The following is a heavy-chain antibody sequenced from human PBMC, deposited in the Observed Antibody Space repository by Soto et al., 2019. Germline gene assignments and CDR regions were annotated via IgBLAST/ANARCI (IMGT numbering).Heavy chain of an antibody. CDR1: GGSISSSY. Sequence: LSLTCTVSGGSISSSYWSWVRQAPGKGLEWVSAISGSGASTYYADSVKGRFTISIDNSKNTLYLQMNSLRAEDTAVYYCAHFAWFIYYWRQGTLVTVSS. D-gene: IGHD3-9*01. CDR2: ISGSGAST. J-gene: IGHJ4*02. V-gene: IGHV3-23*01. CDR3: AHFAWFIYY.